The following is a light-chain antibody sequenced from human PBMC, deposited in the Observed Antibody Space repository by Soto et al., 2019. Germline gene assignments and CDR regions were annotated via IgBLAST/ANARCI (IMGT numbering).Light chain of an antibody. CDR3: SSYTSSSNV. CDR2: DVS. CDR1: SSDVGGYNY. V-gene: IGLV2-14*01. J-gene: IGLJ1*01. Sequence: QSALTQPASVSGSPGQSITISCTGTSSDVGGYNYVSWYQQHPGKAPKLMIYDVSNRPSGVSNRVSGSKSGNTASLTISGLQAEDEADYYCSSYTSSSNVFGTGTKVTVL.